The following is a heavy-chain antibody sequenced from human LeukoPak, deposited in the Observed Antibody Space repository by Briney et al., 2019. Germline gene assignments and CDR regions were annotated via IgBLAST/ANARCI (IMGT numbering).Heavy chain of an antibody. CDR2: INAHNGNT. V-gene: IGHV1-18*01. CDR3: ERVVLDHYYGSSGYLGTLDY. CDR1: VYTFTNYV. J-gene: IGHJ4*02. D-gene: IGHD3-22*01. Sequence: ASLRVSCKASVYTFTNYVISCVRQTPRQRREWVGWINAHNGNTSDAQKLQDRDTMTTDTSTSTAYMELRSLRCVDTAVYYWERVVLDHYYGSSGYLGTLDYWGQGTLVTVSS.